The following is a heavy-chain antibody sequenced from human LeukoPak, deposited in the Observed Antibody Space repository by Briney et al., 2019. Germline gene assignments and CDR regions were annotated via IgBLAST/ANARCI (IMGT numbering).Heavy chain of an antibody. Sequence: TSETLSLTCAVYGGSFSGYYWGWIRQPPGKGLEWIGSIFHSGITYYNPSLKSRLTISVDTSKNQFSLKLSSVTAADTAVYYRARDSYGSGSYYYYYMDVWGKGTTVTVSS. J-gene: IGHJ6*03. CDR3: ARDSYGSGSYYYYYMDV. CDR1: GGSFSGYY. D-gene: IGHD3-10*01. CDR2: IFHSGIT. V-gene: IGHV4-34*12.